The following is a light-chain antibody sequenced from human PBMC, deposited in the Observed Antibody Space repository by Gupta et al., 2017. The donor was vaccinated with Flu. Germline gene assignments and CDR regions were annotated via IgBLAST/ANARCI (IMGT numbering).Light chain of an antibody. V-gene: IGKV3-20*01. CDR2: GAC. Sequence: EIVLTQSPGTLSLSPGERATLSCRASQSVRSRYLAWYQQRPGQAPRLLIYGACGRATGIPDRFSGSGYGKDXTLTISXREQEDFGVYYCQQYSNSRTFTFGXGTKVDIK. CDR1: QSVRSRY. CDR3: QQYSNSRTFT. J-gene: IGKJ3*01.